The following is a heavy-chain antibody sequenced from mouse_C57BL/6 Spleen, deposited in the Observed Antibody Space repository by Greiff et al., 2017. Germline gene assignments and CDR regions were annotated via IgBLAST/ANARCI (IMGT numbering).Heavy chain of an antibody. Sequence: VQLQQSGAELAKPGASVKLSCKASGYTFTSYWMHWVKQRPGQGLEWIGYINPSSGYTKYNQKFKDKATLTADKSSSTAYMQLSSLTDEDSAVYYCAREGNPKKYGSSSYFDYWGQGTTLTVSS. J-gene: IGHJ2*01. CDR2: INPSSGYT. V-gene: IGHV1-7*01. CDR3: AREGNPKKYGSSSYFDY. D-gene: IGHD1-1*01. CDR1: GYTFTSYW.